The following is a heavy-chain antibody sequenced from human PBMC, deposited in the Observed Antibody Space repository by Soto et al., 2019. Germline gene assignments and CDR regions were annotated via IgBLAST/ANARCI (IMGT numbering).Heavy chain of an antibody. CDR1: GYTFTHYY. CDR2: INPASGST. D-gene: IGHD6-25*01. V-gene: IGHV1-46*01. J-gene: IGHJ4*02. CDR3: ARDLAAGDH. Sequence: QVQLVQSGAEVKKPGASVKLSCRTSGYTFTHYYIHWVRQAPGQGLEWLAIINPASGSTNYAQDFLCRVTWTMDTSTTTVYMELSGLRAEDTAIFYCARDLAAGDHWGQGTLVTVSS.